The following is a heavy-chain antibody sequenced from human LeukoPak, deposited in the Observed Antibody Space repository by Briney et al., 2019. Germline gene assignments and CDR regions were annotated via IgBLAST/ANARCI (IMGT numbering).Heavy chain of an antibody. CDR2: IFYSGRT. CDR3: AWGSGWYGN. J-gene: IGHJ4*02. Sequence: SETLSPTCTVSGGSISSDHWNWIRQPPGKGLEWIGCIFYSGRTYYNPSLKSRVTISVDTSKNQFSLKLTSVTAADTAVYYCAWGSGWYGNWGQGTLVTVSS. CDR1: GGSISSDH. D-gene: IGHD6-19*01. V-gene: IGHV4-59*01.